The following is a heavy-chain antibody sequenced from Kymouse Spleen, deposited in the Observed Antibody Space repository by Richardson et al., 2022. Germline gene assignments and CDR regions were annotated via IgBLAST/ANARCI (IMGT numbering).Heavy chain of an antibody. J-gene: IGHJ4*02. V-gene: IGHV3-73*02. CDR3: TRHGYDILTGFDY. Sequence: EVQLVESGGGLVQPGGSLKLSCAASGFTFSGSAMHWVRQASGKGLEWVGRIRSKANSYATAYAASVKGRFTISRDDSKNTAYLQMNSLKTEDTAVYYCTRHGYDILTGFDYWGQGTLVTVSS. CDR1: GFTFSGSA. D-gene: IGHD3-9*01. CDR2: IRSKANSYAT.